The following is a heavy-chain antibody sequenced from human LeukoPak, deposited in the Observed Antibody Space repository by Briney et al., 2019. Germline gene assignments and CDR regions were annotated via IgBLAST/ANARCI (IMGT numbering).Heavy chain of an antibody. D-gene: IGHD1-26*01. J-gene: IGHJ5*02. V-gene: IGHV1-18*01. CDR3: ARDKYSGSTQAWFDP. CDR1: GYTFTSYG. Sequence: GASVKVSCKASGYTFTSYGISWVRQAPGQRLEWMGWISAYNGNTNYAQKLQGRVTMTTDTSTSTAYMELRSLRSDDTAVYYCARDKYSGSTQAWFDPWGQGTLVTVSS. CDR2: ISAYNGNT.